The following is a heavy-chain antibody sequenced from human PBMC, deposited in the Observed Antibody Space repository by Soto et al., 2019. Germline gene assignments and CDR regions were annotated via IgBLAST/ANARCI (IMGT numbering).Heavy chain of an antibody. CDR2: IIPIFGTA. Sequence: QVQLVQSAAEVKKPGSSVKVSCKASGGTFSSYAISWVRQAPGQGLEWMGGIIPIFGTANYAQKFQGRVTITADESTSTAYMELSSLRSEDTAVYYCARAPLDSSSVSHYYGMDVWGQGTTVTVSS. CDR1: GGTFSSYA. V-gene: IGHV1-69*01. J-gene: IGHJ6*02. CDR3: ARAPLDSSSVSHYYGMDV. D-gene: IGHD6-13*01.